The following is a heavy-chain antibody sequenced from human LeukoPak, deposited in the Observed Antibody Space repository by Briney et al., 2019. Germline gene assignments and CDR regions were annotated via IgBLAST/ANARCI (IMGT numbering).Heavy chain of an antibody. CDR1: GYTFTSYG. CDR2: IIPIFGTA. Sequence: SVKVSCKASGYTFTSYGISWVRQAPGQGLEWMGRIIPIFGTANYAQKFQGRVTITTDESTSTAYMELSSLRSEDTAVYYCARDLRAALSYWGQGTLVTVSS. J-gene: IGHJ4*02. V-gene: IGHV1-69*05. D-gene: IGHD6-25*01. CDR3: ARDLRAALSY.